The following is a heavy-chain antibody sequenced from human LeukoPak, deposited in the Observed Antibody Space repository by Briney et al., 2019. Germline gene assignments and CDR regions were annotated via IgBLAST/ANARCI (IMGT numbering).Heavy chain of an antibody. CDR3: AARASAAVTHYMDV. Sequence: GGSLRLSCAASGFIVSSNYMSWVRQAPEKGLEWVSVIYSGGKTYYADSVKGRFTISRDISKNTLYLQMNSLTAEDTAVYYCAARASAAVTHYMDVWGKGTTVTVSS. J-gene: IGHJ6*03. V-gene: IGHV3-53*01. D-gene: IGHD6-13*01. CDR2: IYSGGKT. CDR1: GFIVSSNY.